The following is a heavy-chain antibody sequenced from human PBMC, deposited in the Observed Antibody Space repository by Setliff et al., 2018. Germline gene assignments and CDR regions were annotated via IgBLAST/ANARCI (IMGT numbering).Heavy chain of an antibody. CDR2: IYASGYT. V-gene: IGHV4-61*02. D-gene: IGHD6-25*01. CDR3: AGDQTPGYNSGWNLSDRLDP. CDR1: GGSIKSGSYY. J-gene: IGHJ5*02. Sequence: SLTCPVSGGSIKSGSYYWSWIRQPAGKGLEWIGRIYASGYTNYNPSLKSRVTMSVDTSNNQFSLKLTSVTAADTAIYYCAGDQTPGYNSGWNLSDRLDPWCQGTLVTVS.